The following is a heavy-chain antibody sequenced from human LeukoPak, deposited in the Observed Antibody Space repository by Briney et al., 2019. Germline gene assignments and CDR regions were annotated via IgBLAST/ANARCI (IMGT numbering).Heavy chain of an antibody. CDR3: ARGIVGASDAFDI. Sequence: GGSLRLSCAASGFSVSSNYMSWVRQAPAKGLEWVSILYSGGTAYYADSVEGRFLISRDNSKNTLYLQMNSLRADDTAVYYCARGIVGASDAFDIWGQGTMVTVSS. D-gene: IGHD1-26*01. V-gene: IGHV3-53*01. CDR1: GFSVSSNY. CDR2: LYSGGTA. J-gene: IGHJ3*02.